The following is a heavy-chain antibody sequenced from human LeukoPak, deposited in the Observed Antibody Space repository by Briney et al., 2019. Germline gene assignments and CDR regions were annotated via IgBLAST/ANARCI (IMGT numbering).Heavy chain of an antibody. Sequence: ASVKVSCKASGYTFTSYDINWVRQATGQGLEWMGWMNPNSGNTGYAQKFQGRVTMTRNTSISTAYMELSSLRSEDTAVYYCARMSRQQLVFTMGYWGQGTLVTVSS. CDR3: ARMSRQQLVFTMGY. CDR1: GYTFTSYD. V-gene: IGHV1-8*01. CDR2: MNPNSGNT. J-gene: IGHJ4*02. D-gene: IGHD6-13*01.